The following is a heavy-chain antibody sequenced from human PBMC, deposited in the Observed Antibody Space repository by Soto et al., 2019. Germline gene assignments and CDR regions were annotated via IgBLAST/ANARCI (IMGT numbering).Heavy chain of an antibody. V-gene: IGHV1-69*13. CDR1: GGTFSSYA. CDR2: IIPIFGTA. J-gene: IGHJ6*02. CDR3: ARSQGGSSSLDIYYYYYYGMDV. Sequence: ASVKVSCKAPGGTFSSYAISWVRQAPGQGLEWMGGIIPIFGTAKYAQKFQGRVTITADGSTSTGYMELSSLRSEDTAVYYCARSQGGSSSLDIYYYYYYGMDVWGQGTTVTVSS. D-gene: IGHD2-15*01.